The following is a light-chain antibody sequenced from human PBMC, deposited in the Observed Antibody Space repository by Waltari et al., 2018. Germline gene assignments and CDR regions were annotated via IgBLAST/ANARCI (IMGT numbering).Light chain of an antibody. Sequence: DIQMTQSPSSLSASVGDRVTITCRASQDISNFLNWYQQKPGTAPKLLIYGASSLQSGAPSRFSGSASATDFTLTISSLQPEDFATYFCQQTYSTPRTFGQGTKVAI. CDR2: GAS. V-gene: IGKV1-39*01. CDR1: QDISNF. J-gene: IGKJ1*01. CDR3: QQTYSTPRT.